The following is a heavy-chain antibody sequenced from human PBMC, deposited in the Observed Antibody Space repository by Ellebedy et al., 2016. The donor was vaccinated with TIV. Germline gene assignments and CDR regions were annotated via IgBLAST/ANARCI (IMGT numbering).Heavy chain of an antibody. CDR2: INPNSGGT. Sequence: AASVKVSCKASGYTFTDYYLHWVRQAPGQGLEWLGWINPNSGGTNFAQKFQGWVTLTRDTTITTAYMELSSLTSDDTATAVFNCARGGSSNWYEAFDFWGQGTLVTASS. V-gene: IGHV1-2*04. D-gene: IGHD6-13*01. CDR1: GYTFTDYY. CDR3: ARGGSSNWYEAFDF. J-gene: IGHJ4*02.